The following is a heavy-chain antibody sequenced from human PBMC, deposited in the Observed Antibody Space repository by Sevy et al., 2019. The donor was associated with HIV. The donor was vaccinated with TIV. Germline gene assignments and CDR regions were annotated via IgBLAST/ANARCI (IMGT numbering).Heavy chain of an antibody. Sequence: GGSLRLSCAASGFTFSGNWMSWVRQAPGKGLEWVADIKEDGSEKYYVDSVKGRFTISRDNAKKSLYLQMNNLRAEDTAVYYCERDAGYCSSTSCYRGDYFDYWGQGTLVTVSS. CDR3: ERDAGYCSSTSCYRGDYFDY. V-gene: IGHV3-7*01. J-gene: IGHJ4*02. CDR1: GFTFSGNW. D-gene: IGHD2-2*02. CDR2: IKEDGSEK.